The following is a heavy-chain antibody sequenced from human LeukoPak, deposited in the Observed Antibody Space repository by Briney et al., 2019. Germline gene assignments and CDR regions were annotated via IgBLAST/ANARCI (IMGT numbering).Heavy chain of an antibody. CDR1: GFTFRSYW. Sequence: GGSLRLSCAASGFTFRSYWMSWVRQAPGKGLEWVANIKQDGSAKNYVDSVTGRFTISRDNAQNSLYLQMNSLRAEDTAVYYCARERRYCSSTSCPLAFDTWGQGTMVTVSS. CDR2: IKQDGSAK. CDR3: ARERRYCSSTSCPLAFDT. D-gene: IGHD2-2*01. J-gene: IGHJ3*02. V-gene: IGHV3-7*01.